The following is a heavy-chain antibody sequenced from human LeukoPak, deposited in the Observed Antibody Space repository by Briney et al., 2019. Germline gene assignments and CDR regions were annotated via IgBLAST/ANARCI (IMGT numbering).Heavy chain of an antibody. CDR1: GASISSYY. CDR2: IYKSGSA. V-gene: IGHV4-39*01. CDR3: ARHRGYTYGYVDY. Sequence: SETLSLTCTVSGASISSYYWGWIRQPPGKGLEWIGNIYKSGSAYYNPSLKSRVTISVDTSKNQFPLNLTSVTATDTAVYYCARHRGYTYGYVDYWGQGTLVTVSS. D-gene: IGHD5-18*01. J-gene: IGHJ4*02.